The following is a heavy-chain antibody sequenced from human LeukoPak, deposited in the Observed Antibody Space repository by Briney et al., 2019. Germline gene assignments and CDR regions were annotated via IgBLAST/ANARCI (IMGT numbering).Heavy chain of an antibody. D-gene: IGHD2-2*01. J-gene: IGHJ6*03. Sequence: GASVKVSCKASGYTFTKYGINWVRQAPGQGLEWMGWISPYNSKTIYAENLQGRLSMTTDTSTSTAYMEMRSLRSDDTAVYYCARDSSEKYQLLRSLANYYYYYMDVWGKGTTVTVSS. CDR1: GYTFTKYG. CDR3: ARDSSEKYQLLRSLANYYYYYMDV. V-gene: IGHV1-18*01. CDR2: ISPYNSKT.